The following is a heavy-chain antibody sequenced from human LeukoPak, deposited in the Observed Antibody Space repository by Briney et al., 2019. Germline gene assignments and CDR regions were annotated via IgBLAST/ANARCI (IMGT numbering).Heavy chain of an antibody. CDR3: ARHRDESYYDSSGYYLDY. CDR1: VGSISSSSYY. CDR2: IYYSGST. J-gene: IGHJ4*02. D-gene: IGHD3-22*01. Sequence: PSQTLSLTCTVSVGSISSSSYYWGWIRQPPGKGLEWIGSIYYSGSTYYNPSLKSRVTISVDTSKNQFSLKLSSVTAADTAVYYCARHRDESYYDSSGYYLDYWGQGTLVTVSS. V-gene: IGHV4-39*01.